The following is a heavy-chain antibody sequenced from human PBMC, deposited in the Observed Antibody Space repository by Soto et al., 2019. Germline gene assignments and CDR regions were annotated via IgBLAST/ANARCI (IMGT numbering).Heavy chain of an antibody. D-gene: IGHD3-10*01. J-gene: IGHJ4*02. CDR1: GGSISSGGYY. Sequence: SETLSLTCTVSGGSISSGGYYWSWIRQHPGKGLEWIGYIYYSGSTYYNPSLKSRVTISVDTSKNQFSLKLSSVTAADTAVYYCARGGFGELSVDYWGQGTLVTVSS. CDR2: IYYSGST. V-gene: IGHV4-31*03. CDR3: ARGGFGELSVDY.